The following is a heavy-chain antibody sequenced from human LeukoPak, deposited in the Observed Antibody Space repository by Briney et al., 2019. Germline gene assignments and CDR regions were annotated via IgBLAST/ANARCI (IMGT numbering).Heavy chain of an antibody. V-gene: IGHV1-2*02. Sequence: ASVKVSCKASGYAFTGYYMHWVRQAPGQGLEWMGWINPNSGVTHYAQKFQGRVTMTSDTSISTAYMELSRLRSDDTAVYYCARDGIYGSGSYYEISWFDPWGQGTLVTVSS. J-gene: IGHJ5*02. CDR3: ARDGIYGSGSYYEISWFDP. CDR1: GYAFTGYY. CDR2: INPNSGVT. D-gene: IGHD3-10*01.